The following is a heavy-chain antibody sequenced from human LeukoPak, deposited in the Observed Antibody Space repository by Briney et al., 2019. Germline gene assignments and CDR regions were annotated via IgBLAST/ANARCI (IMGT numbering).Heavy chain of an antibody. CDR3: ARANRANTPMAPLDY. CDR2: ISSSGSTI. V-gene: IGHV3-11*01. D-gene: IGHD5-18*01. J-gene: IGHJ4*02. CDR1: GFTFSDYY. Sequence: PGGSLRLSCAASGFTFSDYYMSWIRQAPGKGLEWVSYISSSGSTIHYADSVKGRFTISRDNAKNSLYLQMNSLRAEDTAVYYCARANRANTPMAPLDYWGQGTLVTVSS.